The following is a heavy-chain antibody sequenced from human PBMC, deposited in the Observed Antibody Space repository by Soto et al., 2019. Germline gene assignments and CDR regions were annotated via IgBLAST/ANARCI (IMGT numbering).Heavy chain of an antibody. J-gene: IGHJ4*02. CDR3: ANYYYDSDGYYYEGMVY. D-gene: IGHD3-22*01. Sequence: QVQLVESGGGVVQPGRSLRLSCAASGFTFNRNGMHWVRQAPGKGLEWVAVISYDGSNKYYAASEKGRFNISRDNSKNTLYLQMNSMRAEDTAVYYCANYYYDSDGYYYEGMVYWGQGTLVTVSS. CDR1: GFTFNRNG. CDR2: ISYDGSNK. V-gene: IGHV3-30*18.